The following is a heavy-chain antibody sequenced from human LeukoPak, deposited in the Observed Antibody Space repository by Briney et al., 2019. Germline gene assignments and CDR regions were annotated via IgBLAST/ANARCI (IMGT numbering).Heavy chain of an antibody. CDR2: IYYSRST. J-gene: IGHJ5*02. D-gene: IGHD3-22*01. CDR3: ARFHYYDSWFDP. V-gene: IGHV4-59*01. Sequence: SETLSLTCTVSGGSISSYYWSWIRQPPGKGLEWIGYIYYSRSTNYNPSLKSRVTISVDTSKNQFSLKLSSVTAADTAVYYCARFHYYDSWFDPWGQGTLVTVSS. CDR1: GGSISSYY.